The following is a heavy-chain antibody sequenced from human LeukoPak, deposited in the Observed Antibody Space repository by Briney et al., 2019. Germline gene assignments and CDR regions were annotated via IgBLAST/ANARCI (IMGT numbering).Heavy chain of an antibody. D-gene: IGHD6-19*01. V-gene: IGHV1-24*01. CDR2: FDPEDGET. Sequence: ASVTVSCTVSGYTLTELSMHWVRQAPGKGLEWMGGFDPEDGETIYAQKFQGRVTMTEDTSTDTAYMELSSLRSEDTAVYYCATSDVGGTKYYYYGMDVWGQGTTVTVSS. CDR1: GYTLTELS. CDR3: ATSDVGGTKYYYYGMDV. J-gene: IGHJ6*02.